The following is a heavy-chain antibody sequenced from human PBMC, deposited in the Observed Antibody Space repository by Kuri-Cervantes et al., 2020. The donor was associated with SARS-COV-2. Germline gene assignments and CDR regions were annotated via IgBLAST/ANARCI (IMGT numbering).Heavy chain of an antibody. V-gene: IGHV3-30*02. D-gene: IGHD3-22*01. CDR3: AREGVTDSSGPFDAFDI. Sequence: GESLKISCAASGFTFSSYAMSWVRQAPGKGLEWVGFVRRDGSNYYYADSVKGRFTISRDNSKNTLYLQMNSLRAEDTAVYYCAREGVTDSSGPFDAFDIWGQGTMVTVSS. J-gene: IGHJ3*02. CDR1: GFTFSSYA. CDR2: VRRDGSNY.